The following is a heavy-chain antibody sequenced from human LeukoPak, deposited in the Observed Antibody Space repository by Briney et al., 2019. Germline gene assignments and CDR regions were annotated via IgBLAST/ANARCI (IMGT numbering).Heavy chain of an antibody. CDR1: GFTFSSYE. CDR2: ISSSGTI. Sequence: GGSLRLSCAASGFTFSSYEMNWVRQAPGKGLEWVSYISSSGTIYYADSVKGRFTISRDNAKNSLYLQMNSLRAEDTAVYYCARDTTFDYWGQGTLVTVSS. J-gene: IGHJ4*02. D-gene: IGHD1-1*01. CDR3: ARDTTFDY. V-gene: IGHV3-48*03.